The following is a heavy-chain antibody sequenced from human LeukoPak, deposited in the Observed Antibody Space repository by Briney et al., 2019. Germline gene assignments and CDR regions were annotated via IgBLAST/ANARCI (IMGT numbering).Heavy chain of an antibody. V-gene: IGHV4-34*01. Sequence: TSETLSLTCAVYGGSFSGYYWSWIRQPPGKGLEWIGEINHSGSTNYNPSLKSRVTISVDASKNQFSLKVGSVTAADTAVYYCARHLPGYYHYWGQGTLVTVSS. CDR2: INHSGST. D-gene: IGHD3-9*01. CDR1: GGSFSGYY. CDR3: ARHLPGYYHY. J-gene: IGHJ4*02.